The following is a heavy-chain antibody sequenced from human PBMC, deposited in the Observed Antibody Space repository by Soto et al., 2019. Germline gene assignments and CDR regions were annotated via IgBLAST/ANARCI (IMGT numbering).Heavy chain of an antibody. Sequence: QVQLVQSGAEVKKPGASVKVSCKASGYTFTSYGISWVRQAPGQGLEWMGWISAYNGNTNYAQKRPGRVTMTTDTSTSTAYMELGSLRSDDTAVYYCARDRGGHWTTVTYYFDYWGQGTLVTVSS. CDR3: ARDRGGHWTTVTYYFDY. J-gene: IGHJ4*02. D-gene: IGHD4-17*01. CDR2: ISAYNGNT. V-gene: IGHV1-18*01. CDR1: GYTFTSYG.